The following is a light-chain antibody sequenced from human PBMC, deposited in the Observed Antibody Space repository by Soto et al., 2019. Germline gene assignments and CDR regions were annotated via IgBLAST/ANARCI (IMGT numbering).Light chain of an antibody. CDR1: QIISSH. CDR2: TAS. J-gene: IGKJ1*01. Sequence: DILSTHSPSSLSASVGDTLTITFRASQIISSHLNWYQQKPAKAPNLLMYTASNLQSGVPSRFSGSGSGTDFTLTISSLQPEDVATYYCQKYNSAPRTFGQGTKVDIK. V-gene: IGKV1-39*01. CDR3: QKYNSAPRT.